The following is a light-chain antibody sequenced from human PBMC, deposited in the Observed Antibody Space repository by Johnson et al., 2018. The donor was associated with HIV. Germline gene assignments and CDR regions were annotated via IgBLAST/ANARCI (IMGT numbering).Light chain of an antibody. J-gene: IGLJ1*01. CDR2: ENN. CDR3: GTWDSSLSGV. Sequence: LTQPPSVSAAPGQKVTISCSGSSSNIGNNYVSWYQQLPGTAPKLLIYENNKRPSGIPDRFSGSKSGTSATLGITGLQTGDEADYYCGTWDSSLSGVFGTGSKGTVL. V-gene: IGLV1-51*02. CDR1: SSNIGNNY.